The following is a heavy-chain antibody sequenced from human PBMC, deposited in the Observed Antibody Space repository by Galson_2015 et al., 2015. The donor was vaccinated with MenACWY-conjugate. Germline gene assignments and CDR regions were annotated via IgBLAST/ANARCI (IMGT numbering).Heavy chain of an antibody. CDR2: TYYRSKWYS. CDR1: GDRVSSNSAA. CDR3: VRGYCSVASCPVGFDS. D-gene: IGHD2-8*02. Sequence: CAISGDRVSSNSAAWNWFRQSPSRGFEWLGTTYYRSKWYSEYAVSVKSRITINPDRSKNQFSLQLNSVTLEDTAVYYCVRGYCSVASCPVGFDSWGPGTVVTVSS. V-gene: IGHV6-1*01. J-gene: IGHJ5*01.